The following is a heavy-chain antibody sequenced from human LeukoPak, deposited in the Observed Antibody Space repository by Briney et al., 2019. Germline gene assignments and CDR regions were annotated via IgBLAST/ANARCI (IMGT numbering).Heavy chain of an antibody. CDR1: GFDFGAYE. V-gene: IGHV3-48*03. D-gene: IGHD6-25*01. J-gene: IGHJ4*02. CDR3: ATTTSSGWVPFDY. Sequence: GGSLRLSCAASGFDFGAYEMNWVRQAPGKGLEWVSYISTGGSTIYYRDSVRGRFTISRDNAKNTLYLQMNNLTAEDTGVYFCATTTSSGWVPFDYWGQGTLVAVSS. CDR2: ISTGGSTI.